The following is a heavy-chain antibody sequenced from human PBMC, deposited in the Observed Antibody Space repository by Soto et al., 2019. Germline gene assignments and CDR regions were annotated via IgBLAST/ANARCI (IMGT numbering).Heavy chain of an antibody. CDR2: IYYSGST. V-gene: IGHV4-59*01. CDR3: ASYGDYFDY. CDR1: GGSISSYY. D-gene: IGHD3-10*01. Sequence: SETLSLTCTVSGGSISSYYWSWIRQPPGKGLEWIGYIYYSGSTNYNPSLKSRVTISVDTSKNQFSLKLSSVTAADTAVYYCASYGDYFDYWGQGTLVTVSS. J-gene: IGHJ4*02.